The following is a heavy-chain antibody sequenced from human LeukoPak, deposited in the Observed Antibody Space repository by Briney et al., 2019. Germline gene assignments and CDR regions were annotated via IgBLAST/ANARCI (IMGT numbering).Heavy chain of an antibody. CDR3: AREGGVRGVIISSWFEP. CDR1: GYTFTNFG. CDR2: INTNTGNP. V-gene: IGHV7-4-1*02. D-gene: IGHD3-10*01. Sequence: GASVKVSCKASGYTFTNFGINWVRQAPGQGLEWVGWINTNTGNPSYVQGFAGRFVFSLDTSVNTAYLQINSLKAEDTAVYYCAREGGVRGVIISSWFEPWGQGTLVTVSS. J-gene: IGHJ5*02.